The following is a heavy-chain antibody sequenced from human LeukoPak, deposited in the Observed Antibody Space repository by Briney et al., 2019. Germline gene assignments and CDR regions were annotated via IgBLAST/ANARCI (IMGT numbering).Heavy chain of an antibody. CDR2: IYSGGST. J-gene: IGHJ4*02. D-gene: IGHD3-10*01. CDR3: ARGDINYYGSGSPDY. Sequence: GGSLRLSCAASGFTVSSNYMSWVRQAPGKGLEWVSVIYSGGSTYYADSVKGRFTISRDNSKNTLYLQMNSLRAEDTAVYYCARGDINYYGSGSPDYWGQGTLVTVSS. V-gene: IGHV3-53*01. CDR1: GFTVSSNY.